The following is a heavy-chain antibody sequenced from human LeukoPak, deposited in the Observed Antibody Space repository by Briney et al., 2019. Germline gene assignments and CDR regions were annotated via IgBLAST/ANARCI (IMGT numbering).Heavy chain of an antibody. D-gene: IGHD3-10*01. V-gene: IGHV3-7*01. CDR1: GFTFSSYW. CDR3: ARAKDPEGSGEFDY. CDR2: INQDGSEK. J-gene: IGHJ4*02. Sequence: GGSLRLSCAASGFTFSSYWMSWVRQAPGKGLEWVANINQDGSEKYYVDSVKGRFTISRDNAKNSLYLQMNSLRAEDTAVYYCARAKDPEGSGEFDYWGQGTLVTVSS.